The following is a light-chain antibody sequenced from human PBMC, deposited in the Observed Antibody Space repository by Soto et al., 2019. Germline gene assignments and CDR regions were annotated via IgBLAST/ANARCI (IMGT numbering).Light chain of an antibody. J-gene: IGKJ4*01. Sequence: AIQLTQSPSSLSASVGDRVTITCRASQGISSALAWYQQKPGKATKLLIYDASSLESGVPSRFSGSGSGTDFTLTISSLQPEDFATYYCQQFNSDPFTFGGGTKVEIK. CDR2: DAS. CDR3: QQFNSDPFT. CDR1: QGISSA. V-gene: IGKV1-13*02.